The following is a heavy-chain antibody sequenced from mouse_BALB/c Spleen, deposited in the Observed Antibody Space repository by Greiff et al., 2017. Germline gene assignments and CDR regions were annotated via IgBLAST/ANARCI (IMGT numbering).Heavy chain of an antibody. Sequence: EVKLQESGPDLVKPSQSLSLTCTVTGYSITSGYSWHWIRQFPGNKLEWMGYIHYSGSTNYNPSLKSRISITRDTSKNQFFLQLNSVTTEDTATYYCARDYYYGSSYEYYAMDYWGQGTSVTVSS. D-gene: IGHD1-1*01. J-gene: IGHJ4*01. V-gene: IGHV3-1*02. CDR1: GYSITSGYS. CDR2: IHYSGST. CDR3: ARDYYYGSSYEYYAMDY.